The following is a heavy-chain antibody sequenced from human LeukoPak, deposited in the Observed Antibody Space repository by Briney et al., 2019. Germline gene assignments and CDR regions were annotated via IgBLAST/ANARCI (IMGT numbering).Heavy chain of an antibody. Sequence: SETLSLTCTVSGGSISSYYWGWVRQPPGKGLEWIGYIYYSGSTNYNPSLKSRVTISVDTSKNQSSLNLSSVTAADTAVYYCARTMAAAGTYLFDYWGQGTLVTVSS. CDR1: GGSISSYY. D-gene: IGHD6-13*01. V-gene: IGHV4-59*01. J-gene: IGHJ4*02. CDR2: IYYSGST. CDR3: ARTMAAAGTYLFDY.